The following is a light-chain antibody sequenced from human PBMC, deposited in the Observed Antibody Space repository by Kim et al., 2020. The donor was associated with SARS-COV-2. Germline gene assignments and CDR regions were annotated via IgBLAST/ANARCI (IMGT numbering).Light chain of an antibody. V-gene: IGLV3-1*01. CDR3: QAWVSSLYV. CDR1: KLGDKY. J-gene: IGLJ1*01. Sequence: SYELTQPPSVSVSPGQTASITCSGDKLGDKYASWYQQNPGQSPVVVIFRDNRRPSGIPERFSGSNSGNTATLTIRGTQAMDEADYYCQAWVSSLYVFGTG. CDR2: RDN.